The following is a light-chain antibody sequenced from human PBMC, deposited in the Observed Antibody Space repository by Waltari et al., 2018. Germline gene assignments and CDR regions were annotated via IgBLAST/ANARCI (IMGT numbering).Light chain of an antibody. CDR2: DVI. CDR3: SSYINSTTLV. V-gene: IGLV2-14*03. J-gene: IGLJ2*01. Sequence: CYQLHPVKAPTIMIYDVIIRPSVVSHSFSGSKAGTTAALTISGLQAEDEAEYFCSSYINSTTLVFGGGTQLTVL.